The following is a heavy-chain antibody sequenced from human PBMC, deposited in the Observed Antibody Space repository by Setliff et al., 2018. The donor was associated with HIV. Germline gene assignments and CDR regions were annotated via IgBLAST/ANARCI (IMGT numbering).Heavy chain of an antibody. D-gene: IGHD3-22*01. J-gene: IGHJ2*01. CDR1: GGTLSSYA. V-gene: IGHV1-69*13. CDR3: ARHQAPYYGSSGYNPNWYFDL. CDR2: IIPIFGTA. Sequence: GASVKVSCKASGGTLSSYAVSWVRQAPGQGLEWMGGIIPIFGTANYAQKFQGRVTITADESTSTAYMELNSLSSEDTAVYYCARHQAPYYGSSGYNPNWYFDLWGRGTLVTVSS.